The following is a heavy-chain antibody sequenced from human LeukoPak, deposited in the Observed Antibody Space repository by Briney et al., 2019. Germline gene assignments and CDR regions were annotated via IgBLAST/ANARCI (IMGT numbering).Heavy chain of an antibody. Sequence: SETLSLTCTVSCGSIRGHYWSWLRQPPGKGLEWIGYIHYSGTTNYNPSLESRVTISIDTSKNQFSLKLSSVTAADTAVYYCARDRRNDYDTLTGYYYYYMDVWGKGTTVTVSS. D-gene: IGHD3-9*01. CDR2: IHYSGTT. J-gene: IGHJ6*03. CDR1: CGSIRGHY. V-gene: IGHV4-59*11. CDR3: ARDRRNDYDTLTGYYYYYMDV.